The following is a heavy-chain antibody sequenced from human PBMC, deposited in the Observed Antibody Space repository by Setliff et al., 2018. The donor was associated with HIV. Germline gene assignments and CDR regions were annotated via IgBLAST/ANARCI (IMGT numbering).Heavy chain of an antibody. V-gene: IGHV3-7*03. CDR3: ARDPGSSSLDY. D-gene: IGHD6-19*01. J-gene: IGHJ4*02. CDR2: IKEDGSVT. CDR1: GFTFSRYW. Sequence: HPGGSLRLSCVASGFTFSRYWMSWVRQAPGKGLEFVANIKEDGSVTNYVDPVKGRFTVSRDNAKNLVFLQRSSLRAEDTAAYYCARDPGSSSLDYWGQGTPVTVSS.